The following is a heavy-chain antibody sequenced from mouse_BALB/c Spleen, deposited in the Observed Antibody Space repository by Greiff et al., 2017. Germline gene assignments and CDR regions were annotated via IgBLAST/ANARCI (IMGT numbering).Heavy chain of an antibody. Sequence: EVQLVESGGGLVQPGGSRKLSCAASGFTFSSFGMHWVRQAPEKGLEWVAYISSGSSTIYYADTVKGRFTISRDNPKNTLFLQMTSLRSEDTAMYYCARSPGGSSFDYWGQGTTVTVSS. J-gene: IGHJ2*01. D-gene: IGHD1-1*01. V-gene: IGHV5-17*02. CDR1: GFTFSSFG. CDR3: ARSPGGSSFDY. CDR2: ISSGSSTI.